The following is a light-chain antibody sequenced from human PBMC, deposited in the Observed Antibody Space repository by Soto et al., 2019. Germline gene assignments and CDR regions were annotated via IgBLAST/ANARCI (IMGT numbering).Light chain of an antibody. V-gene: IGKV3-20*01. Sequence: EIVLTQSPGTLSLSPGERATLSRRASQSVSSSYLAWYQQKLGQAPRLLIYGASSRATGIPDRFSGSGSGTDFSLTISRLEPEDFAVYFCQQYGSSPETFGQGTKVELK. CDR2: GAS. CDR3: QQYGSSPET. CDR1: QSVSSSY. J-gene: IGKJ1*01.